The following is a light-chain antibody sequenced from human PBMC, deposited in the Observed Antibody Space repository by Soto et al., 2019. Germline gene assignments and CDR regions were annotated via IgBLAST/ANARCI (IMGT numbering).Light chain of an antibody. CDR3: QHSYSTPQNT. J-gene: IGKJ2*01. Sequence: DIQMTQSPSSLSASVGDRVTITCRASQSISSYLNWYQQKPGKAPKLLIYAASSLQSGVPSRLGGSGSGTDFPLTISSLQPEDFATYYCQHSYSTPQNTFGQGTKLEIK. CDR2: AAS. V-gene: IGKV1-39*01. CDR1: QSISSY.